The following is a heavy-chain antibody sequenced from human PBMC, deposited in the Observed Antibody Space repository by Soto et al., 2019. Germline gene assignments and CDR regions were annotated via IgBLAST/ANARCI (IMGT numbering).Heavy chain of an antibody. CDR2: INAGNGNT. J-gene: IGHJ6*03. V-gene: IGHV1-3*01. Sequence: ASVKVSCKASGYTFTSYAMHWVRQAPGQRLEWMGWINAGNGNTKYSQKFQGRVTITRDTSASTAYMELSSLRSEDTAVYYCARSYRSIAARPHDYYYYYMDVWGKGTTVTVSS. CDR3: ARSYRSIAARPHDYYYYYMDV. D-gene: IGHD6-6*01. CDR1: GYTFTSYA.